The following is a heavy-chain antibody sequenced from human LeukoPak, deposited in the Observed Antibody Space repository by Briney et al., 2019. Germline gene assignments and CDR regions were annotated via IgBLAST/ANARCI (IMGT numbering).Heavy chain of an antibody. CDR3: ARVNTIFGVDIVSLGAEFEF. V-gene: IGHV3-30*03. J-gene: IGHJ4*02. D-gene: IGHD3-3*02. Sequence: GGSLRLSCGASGFTFSTYAMHWVRQAPGRGLECVSVISYDGTKKEYADSVKGRFTISRDNSNDTLYLQMNSLRPEDTALYYCARVNTIFGVDIVSLGAEFEFWGQGTLVTVSS. CDR2: ISYDGTKK. CDR1: GFTFSTYA.